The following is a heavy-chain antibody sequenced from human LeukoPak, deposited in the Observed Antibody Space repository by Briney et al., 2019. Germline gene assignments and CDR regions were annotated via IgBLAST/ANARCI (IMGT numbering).Heavy chain of an antibody. Sequence: SETLSLACTVSGYSISSGYYWGWIRQPPGKGLEWTGSIDHSGSTYYNPSLKSRITISVDTSKNQFSLKLSSVTAADTAVYYCARGLDNWNVYIFDYWGLGTLVTVSS. V-gene: IGHV4-38-2*02. CDR3: ARGLDNWNVYIFDY. D-gene: IGHD1-20*01. CDR2: IDHSGST. CDR1: GYSISSGYY. J-gene: IGHJ4*02.